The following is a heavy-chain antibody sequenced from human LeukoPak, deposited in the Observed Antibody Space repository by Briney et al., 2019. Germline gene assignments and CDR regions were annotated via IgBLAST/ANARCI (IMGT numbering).Heavy chain of an antibody. CDR3: ATFRGWEVLFDF. CDR2: ISAYNGNT. J-gene: IGHJ4*02. D-gene: IGHD1-26*01. CDR1: GYTFTSYG. Sequence: GASVKVSCKASGYTFTSYGISWVRQAPGQGLEWMGWISAYNGNTNYAQKLQGRVTMTEDTSTDTAYMELSSLRSEDTAVYYCATFRGWEVLFDFWGQGTLVTVSS. V-gene: IGHV1-18*01.